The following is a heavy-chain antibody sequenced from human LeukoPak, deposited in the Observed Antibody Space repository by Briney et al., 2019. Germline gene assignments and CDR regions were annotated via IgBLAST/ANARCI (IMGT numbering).Heavy chain of an antibody. D-gene: IGHD7-27*01. CDR1: GYSVTSYW. CDR2: IDPSDSET. V-gene: IGHV5-51*01. Sequence: GESLKISCKASGYSVTSYWIGWVRHMPGKGLEWMGIIDPSDSETRYTPSFQGQVTISVDKSLTTAYLQWNSLKASDTAMYYCARQTAMGRSGDYWGQGTLVTVSS. J-gene: IGHJ4*02. CDR3: ARQTAMGRSGDY.